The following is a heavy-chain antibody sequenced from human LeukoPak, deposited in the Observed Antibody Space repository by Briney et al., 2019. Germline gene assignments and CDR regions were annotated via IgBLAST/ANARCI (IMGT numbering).Heavy chain of an antibody. J-gene: IGHJ4*02. V-gene: IGHV4-39*07. CDR1: GGSITSSSYY. D-gene: IGHD6-13*01. Sequence: PSETLCLTCTVSGGSITSSSYYWGWIRQPPGMGLEWIGSIDYSGSTYYNPSLKSRVTISVDTSKNQFSLKLSSVTAADTAVYYCAREGTAAVGYWGQGTLVTVSS. CDR3: AREGTAAVGY. CDR2: IDYSGST.